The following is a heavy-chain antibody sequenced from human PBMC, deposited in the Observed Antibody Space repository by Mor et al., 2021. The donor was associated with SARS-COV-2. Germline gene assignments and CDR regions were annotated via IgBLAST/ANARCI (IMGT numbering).Heavy chain of an antibody. Sequence: GRIKTKAEGGAADYAAPVKGRFTISRDDSKNTLYVEMNSLKIEDTAVYYCTFRMTATSRLYDYWGQGALVTVSS. CDR2: IKTKAEGGAA. D-gene: IGHD2-21*02. J-gene: IGHJ4*02. CDR3: TFRMTATSRLYDY. V-gene: IGHV3-15*01.